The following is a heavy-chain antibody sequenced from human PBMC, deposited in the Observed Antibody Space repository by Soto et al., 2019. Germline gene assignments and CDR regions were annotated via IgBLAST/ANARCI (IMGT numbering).Heavy chain of an antibody. Sequence: SVKVSCKASGGTFSSYAISWVRQAPGQGLEWMGGIIPIFGTANYAQKFQGRVTITADESTSTAYMELSSLRSEDTAVYYCARTQPAESRYFDWLFPDYWGQGTLVTVSS. CDR2: IIPIFGTA. CDR1: GGTFSSYA. D-gene: IGHD3-9*01. V-gene: IGHV1-69*13. CDR3: ARTQPAESRYFDWLFPDY. J-gene: IGHJ4*02.